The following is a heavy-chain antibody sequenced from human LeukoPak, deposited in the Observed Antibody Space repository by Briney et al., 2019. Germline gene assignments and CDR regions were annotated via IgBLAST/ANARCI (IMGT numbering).Heavy chain of an antibody. CDR2: INPNSGGT. Sequence: VASVKVSCKASGYTFTGYYMHWVRQAPGQGLEWMGWINPNSGGTNYAQKFQGRVTMTRDTSTSTVYMELSSLRSEDTAVYYCAREHAGLYFDYWGQGTLVTVSS. J-gene: IGHJ4*02. V-gene: IGHV1-2*02. CDR3: AREHAGLYFDY. CDR1: GYTFTGYY.